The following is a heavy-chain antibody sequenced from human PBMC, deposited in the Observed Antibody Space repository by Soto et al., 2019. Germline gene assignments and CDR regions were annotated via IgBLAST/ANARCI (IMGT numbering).Heavy chain of an antibody. CDR2: VYSTGGV. Sequence: QLQLHESGPGLVKPSETLSLTRNVSGDSIGRFYWSWIRQSAGKGLEWIGRVYSTGGVTYNPALKGRVTISLDRSNNHVSLEMNSVTAADTAVYFCARDLSGTGLDIWGRGTRVSVSS. CDR1: GDSIGRFY. D-gene: IGHD1-26*01. V-gene: IGHV4-4*07. J-gene: IGHJ6*02. CDR3: ARDLSGTGLDI.